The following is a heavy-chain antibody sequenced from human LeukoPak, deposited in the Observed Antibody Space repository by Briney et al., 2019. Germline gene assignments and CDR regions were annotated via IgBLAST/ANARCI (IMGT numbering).Heavy chain of an antibody. J-gene: IGHJ2*01. Sequence: PSEALSHTCTVSGSSVISSDYYWGCIRQPPGRGLEWIGSIYYSGSTYNNSSLKSRVTISVDTSKNQFSLKLNSVSAADTAVYQCARRVKDPGEVGPAARSVYFDLWGRGTLVTVSS. CDR1: GSSVISSDYY. CDR3: ARRVKDPGEVGPAARSVYFDL. V-gene: IGHV4-39*01. CDR2: IYYSGST. D-gene: IGHD2-2*01.